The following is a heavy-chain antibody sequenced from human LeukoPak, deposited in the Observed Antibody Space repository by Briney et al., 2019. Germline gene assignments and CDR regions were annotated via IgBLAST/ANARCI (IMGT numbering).Heavy chain of an antibody. Sequence: GGSLRLSCAASGFTFSSYAMSWVRQAPGKGLEWVALISYDGSNKFYANSVKGRFTISRDTSKNTVYLQVNSLRAEDTGVYYCAKNRATCFDFWSASQDVWGQGTTVTVSS. CDR3: AKNRATCFDFWSASQDV. CDR1: GFTFSSYA. D-gene: IGHD3-3*01. CDR2: ISYDGSNK. V-gene: IGHV3-30*18. J-gene: IGHJ6*02.